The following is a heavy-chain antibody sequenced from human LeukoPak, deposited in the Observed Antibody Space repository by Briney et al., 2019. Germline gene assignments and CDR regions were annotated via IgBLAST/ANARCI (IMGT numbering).Heavy chain of an antibody. CDR2: INHSGRT. D-gene: IGHD3-10*01. J-gene: IGHJ4*02. CDR1: GGSFSGYY. V-gene: IGHV4-34*01. Sequence: SETLSLTCAVYGGSFSGYYWNWIRQPPGKGLEWIGEINHSGRTNYNPSLKSRVTISVDTSKNQFSLKLSSVTAADTAVYYCARDLWFGVNPAFDYWGQGTLVTVSS. CDR3: ARDLWFGVNPAFDY.